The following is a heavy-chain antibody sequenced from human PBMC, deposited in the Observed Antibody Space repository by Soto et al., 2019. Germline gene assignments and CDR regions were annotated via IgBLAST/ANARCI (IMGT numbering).Heavy chain of an antibody. CDR1: GDSVSSNSAA. CDR3: ARTVARDYYYKGVDV. V-gene: IGHV6-1*01. J-gene: IGHJ6*02. CDR2: TYYRSQWYN. Sequence: QVQLQQSGPGLVKPSQTLSLTCVISGDSVSSNSAAWNWIRQSPSRGLEWLGRTYYRSQWYNDYAVSVKGRIIINPDTSKNQFSLQLSSVTPEDKAVYYCARTVARDYYYKGVDVWGQGTTVTVSS. D-gene: IGHD5-12*01.